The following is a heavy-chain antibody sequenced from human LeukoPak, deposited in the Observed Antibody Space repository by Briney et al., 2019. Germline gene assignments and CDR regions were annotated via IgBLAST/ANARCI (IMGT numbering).Heavy chain of an antibody. Sequence: ASVKVSCKASGYTFTRYYIHWVRQAPGQGLEWMGILNPNGGSTNYAQKFQGRVTMTRDTSTNTVYMELSSLRSEDTAVYYCARGPSITMVRGGQWYYYMDVWGKGTTVTISS. V-gene: IGHV1-46*01. J-gene: IGHJ6*03. CDR3: ARGPSITMVRGGQWYYYMDV. D-gene: IGHD3-10*01. CDR2: LNPNGGST. CDR1: GYTFTRYY.